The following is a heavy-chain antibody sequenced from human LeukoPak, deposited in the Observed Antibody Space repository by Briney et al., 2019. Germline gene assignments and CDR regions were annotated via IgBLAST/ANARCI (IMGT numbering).Heavy chain of an antibody. CDR2: ISVYNGNA. D-gene: IGHD3-3*01. V-gene: IGHV1-18*01. Sequence: ASVKVSCKASGYTFTSYGISWVRQAPGQGLEWMGWISVYNGNANYAQKLQGRVTMTTDTSTSTAYMELRSLRSDDTAVYYCALSIKSRITIFGLDYWGQGTLVTVSS. J-gene: IGHJ4*02. CDR1: GYTFTSYG. CDR3: ALSIKSRITIFGLDY.